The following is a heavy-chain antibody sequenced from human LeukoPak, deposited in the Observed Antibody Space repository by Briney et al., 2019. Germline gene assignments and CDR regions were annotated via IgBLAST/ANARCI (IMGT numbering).Heavy chain of an antibody. CDR2: IKQDGSEK. CDR1: GFTFSSYW. CDR3: ATTRITMIVGLASRFDY. V-gene: IGHV3-7*01. D-gene: IGHD3-22*01. J-gene: IGHJ4*02. Sequence: GGSLRLSCAASGFTFSSYWMSWVRQAPGKGLEWVANIKQDGSEKYYVDSVKGRFTISRDNAKNPLYLQMNSLRAEDTAVYYCATTRITMIVGLASRFDYWGQGTLVTVSS.